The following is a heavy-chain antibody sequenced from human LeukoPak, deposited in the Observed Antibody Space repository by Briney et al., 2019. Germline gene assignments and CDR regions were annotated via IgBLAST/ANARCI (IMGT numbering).Heavy chain of an antibody. J-gene: IGHJ4*02. CDR2: IYYSVST. CDR3: LVPHYDY. V-gene: IGHV4-39*01. Sequence: SETLSLTCTVSGGSISSSSYYWGWIRQPPGKGLEWIGSIYYSVSTYYNPSLKSRVPISVDTSKNQFSLKLSSVTAADTAVYYCLVPHYDYWGQGTLVTVSS. CDR1: GGSISSSSYY. D-gene: IGHD1-26*01.